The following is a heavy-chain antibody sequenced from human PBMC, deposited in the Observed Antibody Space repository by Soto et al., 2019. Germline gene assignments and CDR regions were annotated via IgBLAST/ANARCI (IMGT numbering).Heavy chain of an antibody. V-gene: IGHV3-30*18. J-gene: IGHJ6*02. Sequence: QVQLVESGGGVVQPGRSLRLSCAASGFTSSSYGMHWVRQAPGKGLEWVAVISYDGSNKYYADSVTGRFTISRDNSKNPLCLQMNSQRAEDTAVYYCAKAGGAAAGRRYYYCGMDVWSQGTTVTVSS. D-gene: IGHD6-13*01. CDR2: ISYDGSNK. CDR1: GFTSSSYG. CDR3: AKAGGAAAGRRYYYCGMDV.